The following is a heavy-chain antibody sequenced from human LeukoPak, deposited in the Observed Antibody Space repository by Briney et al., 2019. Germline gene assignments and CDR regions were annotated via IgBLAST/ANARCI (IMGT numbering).Heavy chain of an antibody. CDR1: GFTFSSYA. V-gene: IGHV3-30-3*01. CDR2: ISYDGSNK. J-gene: IGHJ4*02. CDR3: ARGGKMATTNFDY. Sequence: PGGSLRLSCAASGFTFSSYAMHWVRQAPGKGLEWVAVISYDGSNKYYADSVKGRFTISRDNSKNTLYLQMNSLRAEGTAVYYCARGGKMATTNFDYWGQGTLVTVSS. D-gene: IGHD5-24*01.